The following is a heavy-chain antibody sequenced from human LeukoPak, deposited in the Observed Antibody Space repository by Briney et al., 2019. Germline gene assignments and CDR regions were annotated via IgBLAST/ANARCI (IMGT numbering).Heavy chain of an antibody. D-gene: IGHD1-26*01. CDR2: INASNGNT. CDR1: GYTFTSYA. V-gene: IGHV1-3*01. Sequence: ASVKVSCKAFGYTFTSYAMHWVRQAPGQRLEWMGWINASNGNTKYSQKFQGRVTITRDTSASTAYMELSSLRSEDTAVYYCAVVGARFDYWGQGTLVTVSS. CDR3: AVVGARFDY. J-gene: IGHJ4*02.